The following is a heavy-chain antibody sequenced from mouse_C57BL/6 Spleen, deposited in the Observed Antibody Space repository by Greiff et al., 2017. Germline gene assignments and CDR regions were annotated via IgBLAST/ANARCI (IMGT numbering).Heavy chain of an antibody. J-gene: IGHJ2*01. CDR1: GYTFTSYW. Sequence: VQLQQPGAELVKPGASVKMSCKASGYTFTSYWITWMKQRPGQGLEWIGDIYPGSGSTNYNEKFKSKATLTVDTSSSTAYMQLSSLTSEDSAVYYCARAYYGSSYGEDYWGQGTTLTVSS. V-gene: IGHV1-55*01. CDR2: IYPGSGST. D-gene: IGHD1-1*01. CDR3: ARAYYGSSYGEDY.